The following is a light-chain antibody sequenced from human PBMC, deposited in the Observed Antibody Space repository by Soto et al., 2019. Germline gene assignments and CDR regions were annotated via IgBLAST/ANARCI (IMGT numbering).Light chain of an antibody. Sequence: QSVLTQPASVSGSPGQSITISCTGTSSDVGGYKYVSWYQQHPGKAPKLMIYEGSNRPSGVSNRFSASKSGNTASLTISGLQAEDEADYYCLSYTSRSTSVFGTGTKVTVL. CDR1: SSDVGGYKY. CDR2: EGS. CDR3: LSYTSRSTSV. J-gene: IGLJ1*01. V-gene: IGLV2-14*01.